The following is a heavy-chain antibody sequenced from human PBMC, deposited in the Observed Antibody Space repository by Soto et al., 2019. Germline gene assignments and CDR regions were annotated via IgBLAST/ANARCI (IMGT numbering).Heavy chain of an antibody. Sequence: PGGSLRLSCAGAGVKFDHYVINWVRQAPGKGLEWVSGINWSGDTTVYADSVKGRFTISRGSDKKSLYLEMTSLRADDTGLYYCARGENRGSHIWPYYGLDVWGQGTTVTVSS. V-gene: IGHV3-20*04. J-gene: IGHJ6*02. CDR3: ARGENRGSHIWPYYGLDV. CDR2: INWSGDTT. CDR1: GVKFDHYV. D-gene: IGHD3-10*01.